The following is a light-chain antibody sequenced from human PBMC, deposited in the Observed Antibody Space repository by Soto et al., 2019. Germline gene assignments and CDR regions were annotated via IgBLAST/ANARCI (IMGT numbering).Light chain of an antibody. V-gene: IGKV1-6*01. J-gene: IGKJ1*01. CDR1: QSISKW. CDR2: AAY. Sequence: IQMTQSPSTLSASVGDRVTITCRASQSISKWLAWYQQKPGKAHNLLIYAAYSLRSGVPSRFSGSGSGTHFTLTIKSLQAEDSATYFCIQDYTYPWTFGQGTKVDNK. CDR3: IQDYTYPWT.